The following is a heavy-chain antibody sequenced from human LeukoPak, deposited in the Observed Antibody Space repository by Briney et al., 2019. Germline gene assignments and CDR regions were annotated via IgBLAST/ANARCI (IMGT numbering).Heavy chain of an antibody. CDR2: ISRTSSYI. D-gene: IGHD2-15*01. CDR1: GFTFSSYN. Sequence: PGGSLRLSCAASGFTFSSYNMNWVRQAPGKGLEWVSSISRTSSYIYYADSVKGRFTISRDSAQNSLYLQMNSLRVEDTAVYYCARVLETDCSGGSCYSGLDYWGQGTLVTVSS. J-gene: IGHJ4*02. CDR3: ARVLETDCSGGSCYSGLDY. V-gene: IGHV3-21*01.